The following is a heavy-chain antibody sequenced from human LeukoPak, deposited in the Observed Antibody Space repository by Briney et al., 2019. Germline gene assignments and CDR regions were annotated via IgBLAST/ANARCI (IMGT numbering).Heavy chain of an antibody. D-gene: IGHD2-15*01. CDR3: ASLEYCSGGSCYSGYYFDY. CDR1: GFTFSSYS. Sequence: GGSLRLSCAASGFTFSSYSMNWVRQAPGKGLEWVSSISSSSSYIYYADSVKGRFTISRDNAKNSLYLQMNSLRAEDTAVYYCASLEYCSGGSCYSGYYFDYWGQGTLVTVSS. J-gene: IGHJ4*02. V-gene: IGHV3-21*01. CDR2: ISSSSSYI.